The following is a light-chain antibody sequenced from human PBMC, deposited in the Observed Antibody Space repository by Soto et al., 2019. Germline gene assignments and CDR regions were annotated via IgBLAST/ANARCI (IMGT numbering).Light chain of an antibody. CDR3: SSYTSSSTRV. CDR1: SSDVGRYEY. Sequence: QSVLTQPASVSGSPGQSITISCTGTSSDVGRYEYVSWYQQHPGKVPKLMIYEVSSRPSGISSRFSGSKSGNTASLTISGLQAEDEADYYCSSYTSSSTRVFGGGTKVTVL. J-gene: IGLJ2*01. V-gene: IGLV2-14*01. CDR2: EVS.